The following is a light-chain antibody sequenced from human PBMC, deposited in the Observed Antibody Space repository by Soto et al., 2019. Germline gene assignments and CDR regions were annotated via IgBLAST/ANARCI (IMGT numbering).Light chain of an antibody. CDR3: LLSYRGTNWV. CDR1: TGAVTSGNY. J-gene: IGLJ3*02. CDR2: DTT. V-gene: IGLV7-46*01. Sequence: QTVVTQEPSLTVSPGGTVTLTCGSSTGAVTSGNYPYWFQKKPGQAPRTLIYDTTNKQSWTPARFSGSLLGGKAALTLAGAQTDDEADYYCLLSYRGTNWVFGGGTQLTVL.